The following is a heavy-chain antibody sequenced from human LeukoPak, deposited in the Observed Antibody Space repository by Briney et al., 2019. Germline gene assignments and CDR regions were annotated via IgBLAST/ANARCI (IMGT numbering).Heavy chain of an antibody. Sequence: GRPLRLSCGASGFTFSSYAMHWVRQAPDKGLEWVGVISYDGSNKYYADSVKGRFTISRDNSKNTLYLQMNRLRAEDTAVYYCAKGPMVRGVIITAEYFQHWGQGTLVTVSS. CDR3: AKGPMVRGVIITAEYFQH. CDR2: ISYDGSNK. CDR1: GFTFSSYA. J-gene: IGHJ1*01. V-gene: IGHV3-30*04. D-gene: IGHD3-10*01.